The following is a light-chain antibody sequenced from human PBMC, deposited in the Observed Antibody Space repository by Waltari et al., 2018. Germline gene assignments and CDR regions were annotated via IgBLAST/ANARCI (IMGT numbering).Light chain of an antibody. Sequence: VILTQSPATLSLSPGERATLSCRASQSVSNYLAWYQQKPGQAPRLLIYGASSRATGIPDRFSGSGSGTDFTLTISSLYPEGVGVYHCYQHSRGYTFGGGTKVEIK. V-gene: IGKV3-11*01. J-gene: IGKJ4*01. CDR2: GAS. CDR1: QSVSNY. CDR3: YQHSRGYT.